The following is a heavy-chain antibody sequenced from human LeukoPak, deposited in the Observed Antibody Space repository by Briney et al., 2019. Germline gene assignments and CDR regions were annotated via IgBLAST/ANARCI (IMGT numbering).Heavy chain of an antibody. D-gene: IGHD4-23*01. CDR3: AREATVVTMYNWFDP. V-gene: IGHV1-69*05. CDR1: GYTFTGYY. Sequence: SVKVSCKASGYTFTGYYMHWVRQAPGQGLEWMGGIIPIFGTANYAQKFQGRVTITTDESTSTAYMELSSLRSEDTAVYYCAREATVVTMYNWFDPWGQGTLVTVSS. J-gene: IGHJ5*02. CDR2: IIPIFGTA.